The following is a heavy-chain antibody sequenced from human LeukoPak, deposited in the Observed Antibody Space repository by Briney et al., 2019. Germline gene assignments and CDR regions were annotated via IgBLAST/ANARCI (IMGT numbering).Heavy chain of an antibody. V-gene: IGHV3-74*01. CDR3: ARAPSEIGGYYPEYFRH. Sequence: GGSLRLSCAASGFTFSSYWMHWVRQAPGKGLVWVSRIKSDGCTNYADSVKGRFTISRDNAKNTVSLQMNGLRAEDTGVYYCARAPSEIGGYYPEYFRHWGQGTLVTVSS. CDR1: GFTFSSYW. D-gene: IGHD3-22*01. J-gene: IGHJ1*01. CDR2: IKSDGCT.